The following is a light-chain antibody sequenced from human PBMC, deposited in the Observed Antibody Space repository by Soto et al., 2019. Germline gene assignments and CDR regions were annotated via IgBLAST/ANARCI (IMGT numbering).Light chain of an antibody. CDR1: RTISSW. V-gene: IGKV1-5*01. CDR3: KQYYNYSQ. Sequence: DIQMTQSPSTLPASVGDRVTITCRASRTISSWLAWYQQKPGKAPDLLIYDASRLAGGVTSRFSGSEYGTEFTLTIGSLQHYDFATYFCKQYYNYSQVGQVTKSDIK. J-gene: IGKJ1*01. CDR2: DAS.